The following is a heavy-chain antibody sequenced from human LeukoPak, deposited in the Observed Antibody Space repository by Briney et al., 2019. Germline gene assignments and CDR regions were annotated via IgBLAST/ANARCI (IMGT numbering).Heavy chain of an antibody. J-gene: IGHJ4*02. Sequence: KPSETLSLTCTVSGGSMSSGNYYWGWIRQPPGKGLEWIGSIHNNGNTYYNPSLKSRVTISVDTSKNQFSLKVSSVTAADTAVYYCARRGYGSSLMVWGQGTLVTVSS. CDR3: ARRGYGSSLMV. D-gene: IGHD6-13*01. CDR1: GGSMSSGNYY. CDR2: IHNNGNT. V-gene: IGHV4-39*01.